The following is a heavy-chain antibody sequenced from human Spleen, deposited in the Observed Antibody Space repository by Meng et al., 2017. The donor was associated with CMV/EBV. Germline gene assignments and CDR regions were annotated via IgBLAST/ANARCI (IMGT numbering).Heavy chain of an antibody. CDR2: INSDGSTT. J-gene: IGHJ3*02. D-gene: IGHD6-6*01. CDR1: GFTFSSYA. CDR3: AKDTGQLVWDDAFDI. V-gene: IGHV3-74*01. Sequence: GESLKISCAASGFTFSSYAMSWVRQAPGKGLVWVSRINSDGSTTTYADSVKGRFTISRDNVKNTLYLQMNRLRAEDTAVYYCAKDTGQLVWDDAFDIWGQGTMVTVSS.